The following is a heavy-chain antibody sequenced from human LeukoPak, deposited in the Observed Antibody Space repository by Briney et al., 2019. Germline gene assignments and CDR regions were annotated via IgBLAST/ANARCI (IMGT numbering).Heavy chain of an antibody. D-gene: IGHD1-14*01. J-gene: IGHJ6*02. CDR3: ASAGRVYYYGMDV. CDR2: INHSGST. Sequence: SETLSLTCAVYGGSFSGYYWSWIRQPPGKGLEWIGEINHSGSTNYNPPPKSRVTISVDTSKNQFSLKLSSVTAADTAVYYCASAGRVYYYGMDVWGQGTTVTVSS. CDR1: GGSFSGYY. V-gene: IGHV4-34*01.